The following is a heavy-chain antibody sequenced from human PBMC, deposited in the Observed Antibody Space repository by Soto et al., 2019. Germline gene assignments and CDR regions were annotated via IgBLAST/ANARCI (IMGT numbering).Heavy chain of an antibody. Sequence: QITLKESGPPQVKPTQTLTLTCTFSDFSLTTSGVGVGWFRQPPGEALEWLALIYWDDDKRYNPSLETRLTIAKDPSKNRVVLTMTNMDPVDTATYYCAHSPAWGSDARGSWFDPWGQGTLVIVSS. V-gene: IGHV2-5*02. D-gene: IGHD3-16*01. CDR2: IYWDDDK. J-gene: IGHJ5*02. CDR1: DFSLTTSGVG. CDR3: AHSPAWGSDARGSWFDP.